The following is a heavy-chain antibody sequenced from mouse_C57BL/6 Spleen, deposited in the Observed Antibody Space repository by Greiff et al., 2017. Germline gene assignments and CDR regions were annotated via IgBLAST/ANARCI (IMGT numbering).Heavy chain of an antibody. CDR1: GYTFTSYW. V-gene: IGHV1-52*01. CDR2: IDPSDSET. Sequence: QVQLQQPGAELVRPGSSVKLSCKASGYTFTSYWMHWVKQRPIQGLEWIGNIDPSDSETHYNQKFKDKATLTVDKSSSTAYMQLSSLTSEDSEVYYCASGGLLPLAYWGQGTLVTVSA. J-gene: IGHJ3*01. D-gene: IGHD2-1*01. CDR3: ASGGLLPLAY.